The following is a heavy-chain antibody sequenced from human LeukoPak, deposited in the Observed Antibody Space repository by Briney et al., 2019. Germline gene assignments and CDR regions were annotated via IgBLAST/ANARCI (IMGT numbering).Heavy chain of an antibody. CDR1: GFTFSSYA. J-gene: IGHJ4*02. V-gene: IGHV3-30-3*01. D-gene: IGHD2-2*01. CDR2: ISYDGSNK. CDR3: ECRDSYRY. Sequence: QPGGSLRLSCAASGFTFSSYAMHWVRQAPGKGLEWVAVISYDGSNKYYADSVKGRFTISRDNSKNTLYLQMNSLRAEDTAVYYCECRDSYRYWGQGTLVTVSS.